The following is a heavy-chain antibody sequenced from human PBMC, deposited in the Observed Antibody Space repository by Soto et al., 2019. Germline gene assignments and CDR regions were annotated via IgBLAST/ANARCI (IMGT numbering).Heavy chain of an antibody. CDR2: ISSDGDST. CDR1: GFACSSYA. CDR3: ARXASYAYLYYYYYYMDV. V-gene: IGHV3-64*01. Sequence: GGSLRLSCAASGFACSSYAMHWVRQAPGKGLEYVSAISSDGDSTYYANSVKGRFTISRDNSKSTLYLQMGSLKAEDMAVYYCARXASYAYLYYYYYYMDVWGKGTTVTVSS. D-gene: IGHD5-18*01. J-gene: IGHJ6*03.